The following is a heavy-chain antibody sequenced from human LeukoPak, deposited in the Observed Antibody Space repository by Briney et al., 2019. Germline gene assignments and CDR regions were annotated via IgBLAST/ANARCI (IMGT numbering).Heavy chain of an antibody. J-gene: IGHJ4*02. CDR2: IYSGGST. Sequence: GGSLRLSCAASEFSVGSNYMTWVRQAPGKGLEWVSLIYSGGSTYYADSVKGRFTISRDNSKNTLYLQMNSLRAEDTAVYYCANPPTVTSFDHWGQGTLVTVSS. CDR3: ANPPTVTSFDH. V-gene: IGHV3-53*01. CDR1: EFSVGSNY. D-gene: IGHD4-11*01.